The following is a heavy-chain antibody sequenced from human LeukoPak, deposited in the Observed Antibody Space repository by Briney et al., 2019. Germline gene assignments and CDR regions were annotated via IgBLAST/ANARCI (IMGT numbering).Heavy chain of an antibody. CDR3: TAHSGAPYSGTAGGVDY. Sequence: GGSLRLSCAASGFTFSNAWMSWVRQAPGKGLEWVGRIKSKTDGGTTDYAAPVKGRFTISRDDSKNTLYLQMNSLKTEDTAVYYCTAHSGAPYSGTAGGVDYWGQGTLVTVSS. D-gene: IGHD1-26*01. J-gene: IGHJ4*02. CDR1: GFTFSNAW. V-gene: IGHV3-15*01. CDR2: IKSKTDGGTT.